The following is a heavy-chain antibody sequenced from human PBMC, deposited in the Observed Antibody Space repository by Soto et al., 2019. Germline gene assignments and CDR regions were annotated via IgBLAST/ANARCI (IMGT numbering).Heavy chain of an antibody. V-gene: IGHV1-69*13. CDR3: ARVSNYDFWSGYLGGGYYYGMDV. Sequence: ASVKVSCKASGGTFSSYAISWVRQAPGQGLEWMGGIIPIFGTANYAQKFQGRVTTTADESTSTAYMELSSLRSEDTAVYYCARVSNYDFWSGYLGGGYYYGMDVWGQGTTVTVSS. CDR2: IIPIFGTA. CDR1: GGTFSSYA. D-gene: IGHD3-3*01. J-gene: IGHJ6*02.